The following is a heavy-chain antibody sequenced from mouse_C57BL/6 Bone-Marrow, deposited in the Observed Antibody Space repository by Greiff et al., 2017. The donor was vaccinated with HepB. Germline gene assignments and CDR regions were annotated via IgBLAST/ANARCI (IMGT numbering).Heavy chain of an antibody. CDR3: TRTGTKILYDGYSYYIDY. CDR2: IDPSDSET. D-gene: IGHD2-3*01. Sequence: QVQLQQPGAELVRPGSSVKLSCKASGYTFTSYWMHWVKQRPIQGLEWIGNIDPSDSETHYNQKFKDKATLTVDKSSSPAYMQLSSLTSEDSAVYDCTRTGTKILYDGYSYYIDYWGQGTTLTVSS. V-gene: IGHV1-52*01. CDR1: GYTFTSYW. J-gene: IGHJ2*01.